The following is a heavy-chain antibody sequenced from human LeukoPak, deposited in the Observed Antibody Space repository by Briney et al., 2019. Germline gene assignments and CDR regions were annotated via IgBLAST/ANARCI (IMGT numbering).Heavy chain of an antibody. J-gene: IGHJ3*02. V-gene: IGHV4-31*03. Sequence: SETLSLTCTVSGGSISSGGYYWSWIRQHPGKGLEWSGYIYYSGSTYYNPSLKSRVTISVDTSKNQFSLKLSSVTAADTAVYYCARSGDCGSSTSCYAFDIWGQGTMVTVSS. D-gene: IGHD2-2*01. CDR3: ARSGDCGSSTSCYAFDI. CDR1: GGSISSGGYY. CDR2: IYYSGST.